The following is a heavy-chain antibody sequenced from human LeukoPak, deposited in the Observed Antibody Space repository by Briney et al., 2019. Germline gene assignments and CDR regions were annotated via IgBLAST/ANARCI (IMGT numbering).Heavy chain of an antibody. Sequence: GSLRLSCAASEFIFRSHEINWVRQAPGQGLGWMSYINSTGNTIYYVDSVQGRITLSRDNAKNSLYLQMKSQRAEDTAVYYCARGRYCSGHTCYFAYWGQGTLLTLSS. D-gene: IGHD2-15*01. V-gene: IGHV3-48*03. CDR1: EFIFRSHE. CDR3: ARGRYCSGHTCYFAY. J-gene: IGHJ4*02. CDR2: INSTGNTI.